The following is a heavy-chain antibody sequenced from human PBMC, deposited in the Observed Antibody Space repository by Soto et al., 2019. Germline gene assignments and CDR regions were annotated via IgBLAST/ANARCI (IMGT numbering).Heavy chain of an antibody. CDR3: AKDKSVTTAFEI. Sequence: PGGSLRLSCADSGFTFSTYALSWVRQAPGKGLEWVSAINERGGSTYYADSVKGRFTISRDNSKNTLYLQMSSLRAEDTALYYCAKDKSVTTAFEIWGQGTMVTVSS. D-gene: IGHD1-1*01. V-gene: IGHV3-23*01. CDR2: INERGGST. CDR1: GFTFSTYA. J-gene: IGHJ3*02.